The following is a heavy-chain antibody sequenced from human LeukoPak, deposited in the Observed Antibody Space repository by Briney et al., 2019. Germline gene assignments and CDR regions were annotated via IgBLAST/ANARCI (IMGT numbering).Heavy chain of an antibody. Sequence: GGSLRLSCAVSGITLSNYGMSWVRQAPGKGLEWVAGISDSGGRTNYADSVKGRFTISRDNPKNTLYLQMNSLRAEDTAVYFCAKRGVVIRVILVGFHKESYYFDSWGQGALVTVSS. CDR2: ISDSGGRT. D-gene: IGHD3-22*01. J-gene: IGHJ4*02. CDR3: AKRGVVIRVILVGFHKESYYFDS. CDR1: GITLSNYG. V-gene: IGHV3-23*01.